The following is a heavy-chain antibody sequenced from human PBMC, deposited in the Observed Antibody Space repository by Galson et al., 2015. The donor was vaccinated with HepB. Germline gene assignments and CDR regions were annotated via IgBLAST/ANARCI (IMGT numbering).Heavy chain of an antibody. Sequence: LTCTVSGGSISSGSYYWSWIRQPAGKGLEWIGRIYTSGSTNYNPSLKSRVTMSVDTSKNQFSLKLSSVTAADTAVYYCARDSPGDDFWSGPIDYWGQGTLVTVSS. J-gene: IGHJ4*02. D-gene: IGHD3-3*01. CDR1: GGSISSGSYY. CDR2: IYTSGST. V-gene: IGHV4-61*02. CDR3: ARDSPGDDFWSGPIDY.